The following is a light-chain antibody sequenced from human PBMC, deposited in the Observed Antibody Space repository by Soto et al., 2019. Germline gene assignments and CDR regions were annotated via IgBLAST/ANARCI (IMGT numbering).Light chain of an antibody. CDR3: SSYAGSNILL. V-gene: IGLV2-8*01. CDR1: SSDIGGFNY. Sequence: QSVLTQPASVSGSPGQSISISCTGTSSDIGGFNYVSWYQQHPDKAPKLMIYEVHKRPSGVPDRFSGSKSGNTASLTVSGLQAEDEATYYCSSYAGSNILLFGGGTKLTVL. J-gene: IGLJ2*01. CDR2: EVH.